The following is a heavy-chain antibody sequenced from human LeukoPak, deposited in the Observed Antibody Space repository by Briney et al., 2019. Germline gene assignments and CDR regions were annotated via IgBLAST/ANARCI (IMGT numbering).Heavy chain of an antibody. D-gene: IGHD3-16*01. J-gene: IGHJ4*02. CDR1: GFTFRTYW. Sequence: GGSLRLSCAASGFTFRTYWMSWVRQAPGKGLEWVANIKQLGSEKYYVDSVKGRFTISRDDARNSLYLQMNSLRAEDTAVYYCTRRRSWDYFDNWGQGTLVIVSS. V-gene: IGHV3-7*01. CDR3: TRRRSWDYFDN. CDR2: IKQLGSEK.